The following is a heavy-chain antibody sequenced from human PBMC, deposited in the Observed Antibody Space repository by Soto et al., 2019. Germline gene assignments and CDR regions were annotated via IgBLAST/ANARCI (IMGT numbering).Heavy chain of an antibody. Sequence: SETLSLTCAVSGGSINSSTYYWGWIRQPPGKGLEWIGSTYSNGDTYYNPSLKSRVSTSVDTSKNQFSLKLSSVTAADTAFYYCAKDSGYNYGYFRWFDPWGQGTLVTVSS. D-gene: IGHD5-18*01. J-gene: IGHJ5*02. CDR3: AKDSGYNYGYFRWFDP. V-gene: IGHV4-39*07. CDR2: TYSNGDT. CDR1: GGSINSSTYY.